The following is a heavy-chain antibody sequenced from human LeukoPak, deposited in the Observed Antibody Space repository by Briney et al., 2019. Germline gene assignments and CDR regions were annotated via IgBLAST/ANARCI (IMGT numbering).Heavy chain of an antibody. J-gene: IGHJ4*02. D-gene: IGHD1-7*01. CDR1: GFTVSSNY. V-gene: IGHV3-66*01. CDR2: IYSGGST. CDR3: AREADNWNYVRRGPPFDY. Sequence: GGSLRLSCAASGFTVSSNYMSWVRQAPGKGLEWVSVIYSGGSTYYADSVKGRFTISRDNSKNTLYLQMNSLRAEDTAVYYCAREADNWNYVRRGPPFDYWGQGTLVTVSS.